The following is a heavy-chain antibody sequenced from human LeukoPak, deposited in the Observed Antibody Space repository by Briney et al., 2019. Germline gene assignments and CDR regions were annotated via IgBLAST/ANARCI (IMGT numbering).Heavy chain of an antibody. J-gene: IGHJ4*02. CDR1: GGSISSSSYY. CDR3: ARQYDVFGYSGYDNFDY. D-gene: IGHD5-12*01. Sequence: PSETLSLTCTVSGGSISSSSYYWGWIRQPPGKGLEWIGSIYYSGSTCYNPSLKSRVTISVDTSKNQFSLKLSSVTAADTAVYYCARQYDVFGYSGYDNFDYWGQGTLVTVSS. V-gene: IGHV4-39*01. CDR2: IYYSGST.